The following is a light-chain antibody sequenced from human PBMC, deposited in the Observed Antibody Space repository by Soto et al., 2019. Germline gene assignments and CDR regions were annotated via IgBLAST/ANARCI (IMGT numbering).Light chain of an antibody. CDR1: QSISGY. V-gene: IGKV1-39*01. Sequence: DIQMTHSPSSLSASVEDRVTITCRTSQSISGYLNWYRHKPGKAPTLLIYAASTLQSGVPSRFSGSGSGTDFTLTISNLQPADFATYYCQQSYRTLPNTLGQGTRLDI. J-gene: IGKJ5*01. CDR3: QQSYRTLPNT. CDR2: AAS.